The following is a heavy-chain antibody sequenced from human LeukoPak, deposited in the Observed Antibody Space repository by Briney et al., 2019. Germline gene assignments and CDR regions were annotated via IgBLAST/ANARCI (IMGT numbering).Heavy chain of an antibody. CDR3: AGDHDSSQCPYFYY. CDR1: GFTFSSYG. V-gene: IGHV3-30*03. D-gene: IGHD6-13*01. CDR2: ISYDGSNK. J-gene: IGHJ4*02. Sequence: GRSLRLSCAASGFTFSSYGMHWVRQAPGKGLEWVAVISYDGSNKYYADSVKGRFTISRDNSKNTLNLQMNSLRAEDTAVYYFAGDHDSSQCPYFYYWGQGTLVTVSS.